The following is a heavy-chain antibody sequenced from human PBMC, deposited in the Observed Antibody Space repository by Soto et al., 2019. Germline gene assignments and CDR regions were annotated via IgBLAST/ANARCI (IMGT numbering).Heavy chain of an antibody. J-gene: IGHJ5*02. Sequence: GGSLRLSCAASGFRFHIDAMTWVRQAPGKGLEWVSYISSSSSTIYYADSVKGRFTISRDNAKNSLYLQMNSLRAEDTAVYYCAREADYVNWFDPWGQGTLVTVSS. D-gene: IGHD4-17*01. CDR2: ISSSSSTI. V-gene: IGHV3-48*01. CDR1: GFRFHIDA. CDR3: AREADYVNWFDP.